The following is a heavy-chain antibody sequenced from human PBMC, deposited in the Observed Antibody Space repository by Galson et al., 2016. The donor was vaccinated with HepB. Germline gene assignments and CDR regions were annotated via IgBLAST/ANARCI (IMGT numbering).Heavy chain of an antibody. V-gene: IGHV3-30*18. D-gene: IGHD3-3*01. Sequence: SLRLSCAASGFTFSSYDMHWVRQAPGKGLEWVAVISYDGSNKYYADSVKGRFTISRDNSLNTLHLQMNSLRPEDTAMFYCAKALGEYDFWSGYYLAYWGQGTLVTVSS. CDR3: AKALGEYDFWSGYYLAY. CDR1: GFTFSSYD. J-gene: IGHJ4*02. CDR2: ISYDGSNK.